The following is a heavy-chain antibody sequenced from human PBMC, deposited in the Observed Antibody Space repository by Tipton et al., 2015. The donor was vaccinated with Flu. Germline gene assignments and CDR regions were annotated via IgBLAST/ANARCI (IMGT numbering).Heavy chain of an antibody. J-gene: IGHJ4*02. CDR3: ARGTVVVPAAIGY. CDR2: INSDGSST. D-gene: IGHD2-2*02. V-gene: IGHV3-74*01. Sequence: SLRLSCAASGFTFSSYWMHWVRQAPGKGLVWVSRINSDGSSTSYADSVKGRFTISRDNAKNTLYLQMNSLRAEDTAVYYCARGTVVVPAAIGYWGQGTLVTVSS. CDR1: GFTFSSYW.